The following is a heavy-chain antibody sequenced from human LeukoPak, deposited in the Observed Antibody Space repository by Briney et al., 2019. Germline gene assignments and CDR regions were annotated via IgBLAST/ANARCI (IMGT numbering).Heavy chain of an antibody. Sequence: GGSLRLSCAASKFTFSSHVMHWVRQAPGKGLDHVSAISSSGISTYYANSVRGRFTISRDNSKNMLYLQMDSLRTEDMAVYYCARASDMDVWGQGTTVTVSS. J-gene: IGHJ6*02. CDR3: ARASDMDV. CDR1: KFTFSSHV. CDR2: ISSSGIST. V-gene: IGHV3-64*01.